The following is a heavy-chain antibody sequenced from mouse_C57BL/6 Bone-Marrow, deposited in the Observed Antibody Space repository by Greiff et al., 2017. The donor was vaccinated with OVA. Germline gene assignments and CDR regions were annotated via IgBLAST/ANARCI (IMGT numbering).Heavy chain of an antibody. CDR1: GFTFSDYG. Sequence: EVKLMESGGGLVKPGGSLKLSCAASGFTFSDYGMHWVRQAPEKGLEWVAYISSGSSTIYYADTVKGRFTISRDNAKNTLFLQMTSRRSEDTAMYYCAREGYFDYWGQGTTLTVSS. CDR2: ISSGSSTI. J-gene: IGHJ2*01. V-gene: IGHV5-17*01. CDR3: AREGYFDY.